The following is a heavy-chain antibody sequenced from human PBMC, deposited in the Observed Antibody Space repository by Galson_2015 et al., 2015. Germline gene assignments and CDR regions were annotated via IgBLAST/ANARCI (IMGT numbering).Heavy chain of an antibody. Sequence: SLRLSCAASGFTFSNYNMNWVRQAPGKGPEWVSSISVSSSYIYSTDSVKGRFTISRDNAKNSLSLHMNTLRAEDTAVYYCARSTGSYTSDAFDIWGQGTMVTVSS. V-gene: IGHV3-21*01. CDR2: ISVSSSYI. CDR1: GFTFSNYN. CDR3: ARSTGSYTSDAFDI. D-gene: IGHD3-10*01. J-gene: IGHJ3*02.